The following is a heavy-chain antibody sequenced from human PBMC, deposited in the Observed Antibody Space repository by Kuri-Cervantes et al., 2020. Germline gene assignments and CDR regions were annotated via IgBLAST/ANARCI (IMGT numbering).Heavy chain of an antibody. D-gene: IGHD2-8*01. CDR2: IWYDGSNK. CDR1: GFTFSNAW. J-gene: IGHJ5*02. Sequence: GGSLRLSCAASGFTFSNAWMSWVRQAPGEGLEWVALIWYDGSNKFYADYVKGRFSISRDDSKNTVYLQMNSLRANDTAVYYCARALIRRDDDLWGQGTLVTVSS. V-gene: IGHV3-33*08. CDR3: ARALIRRDDDL.